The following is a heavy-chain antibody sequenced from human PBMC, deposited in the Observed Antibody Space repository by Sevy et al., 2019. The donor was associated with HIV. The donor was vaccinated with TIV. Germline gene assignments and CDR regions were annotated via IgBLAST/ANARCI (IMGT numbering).Heavy chain of an antibody. V-gene: IGHV3-30*18. CDR1: GFTFSSYG. CDR2: ISYDGSNK. Sequence: GGSLRLSCAASGFTFSSYGMHWVRQAPGKGLEWVAVISYDGSNKYYADSVKGRFTISRDNSKNTLYLQMNSLRAEDTAVYYCAKAPRAEAETRPVWWFDYWGQGTLVTVSS. CDR3: AKAPRAEAETRPVWWFDY. D-gene: IGHD6-13*01. J-gene: IGHJ5*01.